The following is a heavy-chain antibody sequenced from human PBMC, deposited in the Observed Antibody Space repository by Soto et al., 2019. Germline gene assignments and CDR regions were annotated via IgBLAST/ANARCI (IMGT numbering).Heavy chain of an antibody. J-gene: IGHJ4*02. Sequence: SVKVSCKASGGTFSRNTISWVRQAPGQGLEWMGGIIPIFGTANYAQKFQGRVTITADESTSTAYMELSRLRSEDTAVYYCARQFDYDSSGYYYAYWGQGTLVTVSS. CDR2: IIPIFGTA. V-gene: IGHV1-69*13. CDR3: ARQFDYDSSGYYYAY. D-gene: IGHD3-22*01. CDR1: GGTFSRNT.